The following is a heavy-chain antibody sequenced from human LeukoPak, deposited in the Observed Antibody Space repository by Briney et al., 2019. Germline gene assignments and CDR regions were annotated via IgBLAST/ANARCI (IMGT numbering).Heavy chain of an antibody. D-gene: IGHD2-15*01. V-gene: IGHV3-53*01. CDR1: GFTVSSNY. CDR3: AKDHEFCSSGSCSRGYFDF. Sequence: GGSLRLSCAASGFTVSSNYMSWVRQAPGKGLEWVSVIYSGGSTYYADSVKGRFTISRDNSKNTLYLQMNSLRAEDTAVYYCAKDHEFCSSGSCSRGYFDFWGQGTLVTVSS. J-gene: IGHJ4*02. CDR2: IYSGGST.